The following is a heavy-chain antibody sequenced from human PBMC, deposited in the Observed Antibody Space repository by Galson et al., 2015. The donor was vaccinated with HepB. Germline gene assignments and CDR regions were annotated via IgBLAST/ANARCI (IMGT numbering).Heavy chain of an antibody. V-gene: IGHV3-11*06. CDR3: ARVADSDYGDHSHFDS. CDR2: ISSNTIYT. D-gene: IGHD4-17*01. J-gene: IGHJ4*02. CDR1: GFSFSDYY. Sequence: SLRLSCAASGFSFSDYYMSWIRQAPGKGLAWLSYISSNTIYTNYADSVKGRFTVSRDNVKNSISLQMNRLSVEDTAIYYCARVADSDYGDHSHFDSWGQGTLVTVSS.